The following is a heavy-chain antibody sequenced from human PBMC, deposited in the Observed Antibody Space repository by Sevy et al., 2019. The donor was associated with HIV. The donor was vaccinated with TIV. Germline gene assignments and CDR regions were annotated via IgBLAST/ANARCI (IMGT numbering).Heavy chain of an antibody. Sequence: GGSLRLSCAASGFTFSDYYMSWIRQAPGKGLEWVSYISRSGSTINYADSVKGRFTISMDNAKNSRYLQINSLRAEDSAVYYCARENTMIEEPGWFDPWGQGTLVTVSS. CDR3: ARENTMIEEPGWFDP. CDR2: ISRSGSTI. D-gene: IGHD3-22*01. V-gene: IGHV3-11*01. J-gene: IGHJ5*02. CDR1: GFTFSDYY.